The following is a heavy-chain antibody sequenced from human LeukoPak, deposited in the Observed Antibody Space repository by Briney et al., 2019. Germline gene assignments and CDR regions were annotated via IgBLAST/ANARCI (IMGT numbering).Heavy chain of an antibody. CDR1: GYSFTTYW. CDR2: IYPRDSDT. V-gene: IGHV5-51*01. J-gene: IGHJ6*03. Sequence: GEALKISFKGSGYSFTTYWIGWGRPMPGKGRDCMVIIYPRDSDTRYSPSFQVQVTISADKSISTAYLQWISLKASDTAMYYCARRLTTDNMDVWGKGTSVTVSS. D-gene: IGHD4-11*01. CDR3: ARRLTTDNMDV.